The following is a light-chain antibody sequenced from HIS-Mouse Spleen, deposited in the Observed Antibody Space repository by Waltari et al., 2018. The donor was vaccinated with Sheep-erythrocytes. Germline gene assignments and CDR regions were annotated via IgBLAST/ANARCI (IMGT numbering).Light chain of an antibody. CDR3: QQYNNWPPWT. Sequence: ELVMTQSPATLSVSPGARATLSCRASQSVSSNLAWYQQKPGQAPRLPIYGASTRATGIPARFSGSGSGTEFTLTISSMQSEDFAVYYCQQYNNWPPWTFGQGTKVEIK. V-gene: IGKV3-15*01. CDR1: QSVSSN. J-gene: IGKJ1*01. CDR2: GAS.